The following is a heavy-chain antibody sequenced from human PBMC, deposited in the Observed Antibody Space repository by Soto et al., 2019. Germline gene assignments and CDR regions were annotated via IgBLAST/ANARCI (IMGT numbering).Heavy chain of an antibody. CDR3: VRDRDWYFDI. J-gene: IGHJ2*01. CDR2: VWYDGSNQ. V-gene: IGHV3-33*01. CDR1: GYTFSKYG. Sequence: QVQLVESGGGVVQPGRSLRLSCAASGYTFSKYGIHWVRRAPGKGLEWVAVVWYDGSNQYYADSVKGRFTISKDNYKNTVDLQMNSLRDEDTAVYYCVRDRDWYFDIWGRGTLVTVSS.